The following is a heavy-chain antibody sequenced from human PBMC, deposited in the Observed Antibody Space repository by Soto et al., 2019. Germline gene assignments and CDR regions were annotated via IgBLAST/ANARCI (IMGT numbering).Heavy chain of an antibody. CDR2: IYYSGST. Sequence: QVQLQESGPGLVKPSQTLSLTCTVSGGSISSGGYYWSWIRQHPGKGMEWIGYIYYSGSTYYNPSLNSRVTISVDTSNNQFSLKLSSVTAADTAVYYCARESVVITTRWFDPWGQGTLVTVSS. D-gene: IGHD3-22*01. CDR1: GGSISSGGYY. V-gene: IGHV4-31*03. CDR3: ARESVVITTRWFDP. J-gene: IGHJ5*02.